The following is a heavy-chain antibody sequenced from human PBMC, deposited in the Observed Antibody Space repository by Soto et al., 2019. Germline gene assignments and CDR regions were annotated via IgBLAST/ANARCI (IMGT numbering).Heavy chain of an antibody. V-gene: IGHV4-31*03. D-gene: IGHD2-15*01. CDR2: IYYSGST. J-gene: IGHJ3*02. Sequence: SETLSLTCTVSGGSISSGVYYWSWIRHHPGKGLEWIGYIYYSGSTYYNPSLKSRVTISVDTSKNQFSLKLSSVTAADTAVYYCASNHPRYCSGGSCYSWAFDIWGQGTMVTVS. CDR3: ASNHPRYCSGGSCYSWAFDI. CDR1: GGSISSGVYY.